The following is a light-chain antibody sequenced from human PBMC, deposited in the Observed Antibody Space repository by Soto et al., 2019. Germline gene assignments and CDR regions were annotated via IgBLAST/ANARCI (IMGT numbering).Light chain of an antibody. CDR1: HSVIRH. V-gene: IGKV3-15*01. CDR3: RQYEGWPYT. Sequence: DIVMTHPPAPLSSSPGERVPPSCRASHSVIRHFAWYQQKPGQAPRLLIYGASTRATGIPARFSGSGSGTEFALTISSVQSEDFAVYYCRQYEGWPYTFGQGTKLEIK. J-gene: IGKJ2*01. CDR2: GAS.